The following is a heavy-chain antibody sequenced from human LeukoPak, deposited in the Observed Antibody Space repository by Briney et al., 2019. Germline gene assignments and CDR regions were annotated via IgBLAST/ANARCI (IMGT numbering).Heavy chain of an antibody. Sequence: PSETLSLTCAVSGFSISSTYYWGWIRQPPGKGLEWIGSFSHSGSTYYTPSLKSRVTISEDMSKNQFSLNLSSVTAADTAVYYCARVDPAHYYSYYYNFYMDVWGKGISVTVSS. D-gene: IGHD3-22*01. V-gene: IGHV4-38-2*01. CDR1: GFSISSTYY. CDR3: ARVDPAHYYSYYYNFYMDV. J-gene: IGHJ6*03. CDR2: FSHSGST.